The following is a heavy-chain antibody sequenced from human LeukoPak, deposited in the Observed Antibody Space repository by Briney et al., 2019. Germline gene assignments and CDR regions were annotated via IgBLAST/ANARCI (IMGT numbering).Heavy chain of an antibody. CDR3: AKDASTVTLHADY. Sequence: PGRSLRLSCAASGFTFSSFGVHWVRQAPGKGLEWVAVLSYDGSNNYYADSVKGRFTISRDNSKNTLYLQMNSLRAEDTAVYYCAKDASTVTLHADYWGQGTLVTVSS. J-gene: IGHJ4*02. CDR2: LSYDGSNN. V-gene: IGHV3-30*18. CDR1: GFTFSSFG. D-gene: IGHD4-17*01.